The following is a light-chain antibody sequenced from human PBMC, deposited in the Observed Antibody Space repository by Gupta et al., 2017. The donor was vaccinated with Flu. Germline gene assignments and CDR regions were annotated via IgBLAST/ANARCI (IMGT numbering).Light chain of an antibody. Sequence: QSALTQPPSASGSPGQSVTISCTGSSSDVGDYDYVSWYQPHPGKAPKLIIFGVSKRPSGVPDRFSGSKSGITASLTVSGLQVEDEAEYYCSSYAGSNNLVFGGGTKLTVL. CDR3: SSYAGSNNLV. V-gene: IGLV2-8*01. CDR2: GVS. J-gene: IGLJ3*02. CDR1: SSDVGDYDY.